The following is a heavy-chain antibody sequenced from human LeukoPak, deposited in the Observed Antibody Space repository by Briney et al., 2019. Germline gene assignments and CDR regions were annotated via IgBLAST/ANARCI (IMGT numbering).Heavy chain of an antibody. V-gene: IGHV1-18*01. Sequence: GASVKVSCKASGYTFTSYGISWVRQAPGQGLEWMGWISAYNGNTNYAQKLQGRVTMTRDTSTSTVYMELSSLRSEDTAVYYCARAPEFIRPPDFWGQGTLVTVSS. J-gene: IGHJ4*02. D-gene: IGHD3-10*01. CDR2: ISAYNGNT. CDR1: GYTFTSYG. CDR3: ARAPEFIRPPDF.